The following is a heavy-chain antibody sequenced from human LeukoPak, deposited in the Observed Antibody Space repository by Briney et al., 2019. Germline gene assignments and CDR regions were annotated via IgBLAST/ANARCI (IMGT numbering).Heavy chain of an antibody. CDR1: GFTVSSNY. CDR3: ARDGSSPGDY. CDR2: LFSDGST. D-gene: IGHD2-15*01. V-gene: IGHV3-53*05. Sequence: GGSLTLSCAASGFTVSSNYMSWVRQAPGKGLEWVSMLFSDGSTSYADSVKGRFTISRDSSKNTLYLQMNSLRAEDTAVYYCARDGSSPGDYWGQGTLVTVSS. J-gene: IGHJ4*02.